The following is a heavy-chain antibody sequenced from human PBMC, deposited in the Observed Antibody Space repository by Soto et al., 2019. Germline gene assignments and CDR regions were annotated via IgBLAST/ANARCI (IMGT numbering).Heavy chain of an antibody. J-gene: IGHJ4*02. CDR2: FYPADPQT. Sequence: VESLKISCNGSGYSFTDSWIGWVRQMPWKGLEWMGIFYPADPQTKHSPSFIGQVTMSADKSINTAYLQWSSLQASDTAMYCCATSTEVTGIFDYWGQGTQVTV. D-gene: IGHD2-21*02. CDR3: ATSTEVTGIFDY. CDR1: GYSFTDSW. V-gene: IGHV5-51*01.